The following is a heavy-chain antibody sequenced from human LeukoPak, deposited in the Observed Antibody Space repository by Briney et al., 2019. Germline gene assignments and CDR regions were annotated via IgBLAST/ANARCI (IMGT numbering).Heavy chain of an antibody. V-gene: IGHV3-23*01. CDR3: AKDLRGYSYGYGPY. CDR2: ISGSGGST. CDR1: GFTFSSYA. D-gene: IGHD5-18*01. J-gene: IGHJ4*02. Sequence: GGSLRLSCAASGFTFSSYAMSWVRQAPGKGLEWVSAISGSGGSTYYADSVKGRFTISRDNSKNTLYLQMNSLRAEDTAAYYCAKDLRGYSYGYGPYWGQGTLVTVSS.